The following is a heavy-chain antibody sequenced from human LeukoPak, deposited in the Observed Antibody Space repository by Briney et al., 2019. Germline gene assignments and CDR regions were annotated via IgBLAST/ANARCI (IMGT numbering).Heavy chain of an antibody. Sequence: GGSLRLSCAASGFTFSSYAMTWVRQAPGKGLEWVSAISGSGDSTYYADSVRGRFTTSRDNSKNTLYLQMNSLRAEDTAVYYCAKDQGFYGSGSYKEYFQHWGQGTLVTVSS. CDR2: ISGSGDST. V-gene: IGHV3-23*01. D-gene: IGHD3-10*01. J-gene: IGHJ1*01. CDR3: AKDQGFYGSGSYKEYFQH. CDR1: GFTFSSYA.